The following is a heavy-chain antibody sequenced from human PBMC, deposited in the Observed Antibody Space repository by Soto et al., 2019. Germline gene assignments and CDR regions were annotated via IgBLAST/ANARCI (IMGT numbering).Heavy chain of an antibody. J-gene: IGHJ4*02. CDR2: IYYSGTT. D-gene: IGHD1-26*01. CDR3: ARREIQGPIDY. Sequence: QVQLQESGPGLVKPSDTLSLTCAVSGYSISSSNWWGWIRQPPGKGLEWIGYIYYSGTTYYNPSLKSLFTMSVDTSKIQFSLKLTSVTAVDTAVYYCARREIQGPIDYWGQGTLVTVSS. CDR1: GYSISSSNW. V-gene: IGHV4-28*01.